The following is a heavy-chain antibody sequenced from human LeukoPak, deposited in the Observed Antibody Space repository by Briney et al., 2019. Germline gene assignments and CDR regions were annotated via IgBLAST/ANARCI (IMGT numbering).Heavy chain of an antibody. CDR3: ARETRHCSSTSCSSLEYFQH. D-gene: IGHD2-2*01. V-gene: IGHV3-21*01. CDR2: ISSDSSYI. J-gene: IGHJ1*01. Sequence: GGSLRHSCAASGFTFSSYTMNWVRQAPGKGLEWVSSISSDSSYIYYADSVKGRFTISRDNAKNSLYLQVNSLRAEDTAVYYCARETRHCSSTSCSSLEYFQHWGQGTLVTVSS. CDR1: GFTFSSYT.